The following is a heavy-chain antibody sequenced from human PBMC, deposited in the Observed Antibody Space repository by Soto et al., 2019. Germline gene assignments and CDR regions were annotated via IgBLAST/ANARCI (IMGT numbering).Heavy chain of an antibody. D-gene: IGHD2-2*01. CDR1: GFTFSSYG. Sequence: QVQLVESGGGVVQPGRSLRLTCAASGFTFSSYGMHWVRQAPGKGLEWVAVIWYDGSNKYYADSVKGRFTISRDNSKNTLYLQMNSLRAEDTAVYYCARHLVVPAALSVYGMDVWGQGTTVTVSS. CDR3: ARHLVVPAALSVYGMDV. CDR2: IWYDGSNK. J-gene: IGHJ6*02. V-gene: IGHV3-33*01.